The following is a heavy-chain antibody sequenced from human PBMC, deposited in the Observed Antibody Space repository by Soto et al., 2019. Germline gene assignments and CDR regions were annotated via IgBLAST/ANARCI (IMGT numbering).Heavy chain of an antibody. CDR1: GFTFSSYA. CDR2: ISYDGSNK. CDR3: ARVAPKGAATTYYYYYYGMDV. D-gene: IGHD6-25*01. J-gene: IGHJ6*02. V-gene: IGHV3-30-3*01. Sequence: GGSLRLSCAASGFTFSSYAMHRVRQAPGKGLEWVAVISYDGSNKYYADSVKGRFTISRDNSKNTLYLQMNSLRAEDTAVYYCARVAPKGAATTYYYYYYGMDVWGQGTTVTVSS.